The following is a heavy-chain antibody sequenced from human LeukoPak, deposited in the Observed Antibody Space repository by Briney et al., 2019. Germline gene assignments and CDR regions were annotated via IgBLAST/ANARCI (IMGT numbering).Heavy chain of an antibody. CDR2: IYTSGST. CDR3: ARVGVSSYYDDWFDP. Sequence: SKTLSRTCSGSGGSSSSDYWSWIRQPAGKGLEWIGRIYTSGSTNYNPSLKSRVTMSVDTSKNQFSLKLSSVTAADTAVYYCARVGVSSYYDDWFDPWGQGTLVTVSS. CDR1: GGSSSSDY. D-gene: IGHD1-26*01. V-gene: IGHV4-4*07. J-gene: IGHJ5*02.